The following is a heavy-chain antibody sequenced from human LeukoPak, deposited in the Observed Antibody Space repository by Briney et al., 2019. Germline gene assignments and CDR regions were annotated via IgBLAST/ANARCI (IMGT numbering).Heavy chain of an antibody. J-gene: IGHJ4*02. D-gene: IGHD1-26*01. CDR3: ARHVFRSGSYREFDK. CDR2: VYPGDSET. V-gene: IGHV5-51*01. Sequence: GESLKISCKGSGYTFTSYWLGWVRQMPGKGLEWMGIVYPGDSETRYSPSFQGQVTISADKSLTTAYLQWRSLKASDTAMYYCARHVFRSGSYREFDKWGQGTPVTVSS. CDR1: GYTFTSYW.